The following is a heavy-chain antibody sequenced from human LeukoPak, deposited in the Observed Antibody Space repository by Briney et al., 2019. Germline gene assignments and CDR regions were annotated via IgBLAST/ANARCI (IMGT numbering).Heavy chain of an antibody. CDR3: ARGGSYSKVGY. J-gene: IGHJ4*02. V-gene: IGHV1-18*01. CDR2: ISAYNGNT. D-gene: IGHD1-26*01. CDR1: GYTFTNYG. Sequence: ASVKVSCKPSGYTFTNYGIRGVRQAPEQGGEWMRWISAYNGNTNYAQKLQGRVTMTTNPSTSTAFMELRSRRSEDTAVYYWARGGSYSKVGYWGERTLVTVSS.